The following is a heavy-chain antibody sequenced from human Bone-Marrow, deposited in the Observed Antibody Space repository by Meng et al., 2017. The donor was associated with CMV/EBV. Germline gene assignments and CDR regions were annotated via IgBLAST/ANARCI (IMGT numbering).Heavy chain of an antibody. CDR3: ARERFGELIFFFDY. Sequence: SGGSISSGGYYWSWIRQHPGKGLEWIGYIYYSGSTYYTPSLKSRVTISVDTSKNQFSLKLSSVTAADTAVYYCARERFGELIFFFDYWGQGTLVTVSS. V-gene: IGHV4-31*02. D-gene: IGHD3-10*01. CDR1: GGSISSGGYY. J-gene: IGHJ4*02. CDR2: IYYSGST.